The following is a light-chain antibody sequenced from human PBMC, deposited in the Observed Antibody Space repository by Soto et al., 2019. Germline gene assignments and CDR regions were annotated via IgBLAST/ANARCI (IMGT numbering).Light chain of an antibody. CDR2: DAS. Sequence: EIVLTQSPATLSLSPGERATLSCRASQSVSRYLAWYQQKPGQAPRLLIYDASNRATGILARFSGSVSGTDFTLTISSLEHEDFAVYYCQQRSKWPPTFGQGTKLEIK. V-gene: IGKV3-11*01. J-gene: IGKJ2*01. CDR1: QSVSRY. CDR3: QQRSKWPPT.